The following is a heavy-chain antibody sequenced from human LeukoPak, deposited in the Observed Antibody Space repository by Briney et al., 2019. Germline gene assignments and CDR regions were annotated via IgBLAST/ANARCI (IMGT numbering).Heavy chain of an antibody. Sequence: SETLSLTCTVSGGSISSYYWSWIRQPPGKGLEWIGYIYYSGSTNYNPSLKSRVTISVDTSKNQFSLKLSSVTAADTAVYYCARRPYYYGSGPFFDYWGQGTLVTVS. CDR2: IYYSGST. CDR1: GGSISSYY. CDR3: ARRPYYYGSGPFFDY. D-gene: IGHD3-10*01. V-gene: IGHV4-59*01. J-gene: IGHJ4*02.